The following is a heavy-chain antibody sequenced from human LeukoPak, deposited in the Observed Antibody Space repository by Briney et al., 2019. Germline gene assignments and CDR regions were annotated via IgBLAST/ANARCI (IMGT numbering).Heavy chain of an antibody. CDR3: TRYSGSYYGFDY. CDR1: GFTFSNYW. Sequence: PGGSLRLSCAASGFTFSNYWMRWVRQAPGKGLGWISRLNSDGSTTSYADSVKGRFTISRDNAKNTLYLQMNSLRAEDTAVYYCTRYSGSYYGFDYWGQGTLVTVSS. CDR2: LNSDGSTT. D-gene: IGHD1-26*01. J-gene: IGHJ4*02. V-gene: IGHV3-74*01.